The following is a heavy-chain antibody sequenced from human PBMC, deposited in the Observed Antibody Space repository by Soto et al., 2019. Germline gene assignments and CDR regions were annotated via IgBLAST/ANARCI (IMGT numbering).Heavy chain of an antibody. V-gene: IGHV1-69*01. CDR2: IIPIFGTA. CDR3: ARGVLTGYYRRYYYYGIDV. CDR1: GGTFSSYA. J-gene: IGHJ6*02. Sequence: QVQLVQSGAEVKKPGSSVKVSCKASGGTFSSYAISWVRQAPGQGLECMGGIIPIFGTANYAQKFQGRVTITADESTSTAYMELSSMRSEDTAAYYCARGVLTGYYRRYYYYGIDVWGPGTTVTVSS. D-gene: IGHD3-9*01.